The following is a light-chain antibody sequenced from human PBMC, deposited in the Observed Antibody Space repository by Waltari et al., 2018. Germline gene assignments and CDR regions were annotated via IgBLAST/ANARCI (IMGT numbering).Light chain of an antibody. V-gene: IGKV1-39*01. CDR2: AAS. CDR3: QQSYSSPRT. CDR1: QSISSY. J-gene: IGKJ1*01. Sequence: DIQMTQSPSSLSASVGDRVTITCRASQSISSYLNWYRQKPGKAPKLLISAASSLQSGVPSRFSGSGSGTDFTLTISSLQPEDFATYYCQQSYSSPRTFGQGTKVEIK.